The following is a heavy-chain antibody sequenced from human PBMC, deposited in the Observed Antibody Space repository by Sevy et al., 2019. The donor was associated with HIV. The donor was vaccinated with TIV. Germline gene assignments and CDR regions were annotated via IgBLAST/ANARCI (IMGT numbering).Heavy chain of an antibody. V-gene: IGHV3-11*06. CDR2: ISASTNYL. CDR3: ARVAGGTGGDSLGPEF. CDR1: GFRFNDYF. J-gene: IGHJ4*02. Sequence: GGSLRLSCAASGFRFNDYFMNWIRQAPGKGLEWISYISASTNYLNYAESVRGRFTISRDNAKNALYLQMDSLRVEDTDVYYCARVAGGTGGDSLGPEFWGQGTLVTISS. D-gene: IGHD6-19*01.